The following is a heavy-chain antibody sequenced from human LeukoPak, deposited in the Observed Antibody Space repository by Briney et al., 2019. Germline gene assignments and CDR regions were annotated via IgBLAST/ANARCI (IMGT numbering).Heavy chain of an antibody. CDR1: GYTFTSYY. Sequence: ASVKVSCKASGYTFTSYYMHWVRQAPGQGLQWMGWINPNNGGTNYAQNFQGRVTMTRDTSISTVYMELSRLTSDDTAVYYCARDSDCTNGVCYRTDLDYWGQGTLVTVSS. D-gene: IGHD2-8*01. CDR3: ARDSDCTNGVCYRTDLDY. J-gene: IGHJ4*02. V-gene: IGHV1-2*02. CDR2: INPNNGGT.